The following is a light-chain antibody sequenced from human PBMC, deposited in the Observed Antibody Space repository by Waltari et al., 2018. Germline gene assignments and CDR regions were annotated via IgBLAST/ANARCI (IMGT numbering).Light chain of an antibody. CDR3: QQYSSSPIT. J-gene: IGKJ5*01. Sequence: DIVLTQSPDSLAVSLGERATIDCWSSQMLFFGASGKNYLAWYQQKPGQPPKVLIYWASTREAGVPERISGSGSGAHFTLTVDSLQAEDVAVYYCQQYSSSPITFGQGTRLEI. CDR2: WAS. CDR1: QMLFFGASGKNY. V-gene: IGKV4-1*01.